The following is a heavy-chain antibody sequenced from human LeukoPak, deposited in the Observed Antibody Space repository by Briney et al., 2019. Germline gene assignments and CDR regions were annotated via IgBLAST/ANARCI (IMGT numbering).Heavy chain of an antibody. CDR2: INHSRST. CDR3: ARVPKYFDL. V-gene: IGHV4-34*01. Sequence: SQTLSLTCAVYGGSFSGFYWTWIRQPPGKGLEWIGQINHSRSTHYNPSLKSRVTISVDTSKNQFSLKLSSVTAADTAVYYCARVPKYFDLWGRGTLVTVSS. J-gene: IGHJ2*01. CDR1: GGSFSGFY.